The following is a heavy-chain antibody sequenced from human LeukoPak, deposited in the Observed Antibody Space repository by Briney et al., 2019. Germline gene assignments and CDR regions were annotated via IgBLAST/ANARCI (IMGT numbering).Heavy chain of an antibody. CDR3: ARVKYYYYGSGSHPFDY. CDR1: GFTFSSYW. CDR2: INQDGSEK. J-gene: IGHJ4*02. D-gene: IGHD3-10*01. V-gene: IGHV3-7*01. Sequence: GGSLRLSCAASGFTFSSYWMSWVRQAPGKGLEWVANINQDGSEKYYVDSVKGRFTISRDNAKNSLYLQMNSLRAEDTAVYYCARVKYYYYGSGSHPFDYWGQGTLVTVSS.